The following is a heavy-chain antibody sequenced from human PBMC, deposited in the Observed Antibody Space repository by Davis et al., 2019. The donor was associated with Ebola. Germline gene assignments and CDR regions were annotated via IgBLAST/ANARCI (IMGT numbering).Heavy chain of an antibody. CDR3: AALGDG. V-gene: IGHV4-34*01. Sequence: SETLSLTCAVYGGSFSDYYWSWIRQPQGKGLEWIGEIYHSGSTNYNPSLKSRVTISVDKSKNQFSLKLSSVTAADTAVYYCAALGDGWGQGTLVTVSS. J-gene: IGHJ4*02. CDR1: GGSFSDYY. CDR2: IYHSGST.